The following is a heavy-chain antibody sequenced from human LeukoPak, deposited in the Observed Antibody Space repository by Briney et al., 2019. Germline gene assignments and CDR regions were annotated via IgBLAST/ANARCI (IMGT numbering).Heavy chain of an antibody. CDR2: IRSKANNYAT. CDR3: AKRGFDWLLYYFDY. D-gene: IGHD3-9*01. J-gene: IGHJ4*02. V-gene: IGHV3-73*01. Sequence: GGSLRLSCAASGFTFSGSAMHWVRQASGKGLEWVGRIRSKANNYATTYAASVKGRFTISRDNSKNTLYLQMNSLRAEDTAVYYCAKRGFDWLLYYFDYWGQGTLVTVSS. CDR1: GFTFSGSA.